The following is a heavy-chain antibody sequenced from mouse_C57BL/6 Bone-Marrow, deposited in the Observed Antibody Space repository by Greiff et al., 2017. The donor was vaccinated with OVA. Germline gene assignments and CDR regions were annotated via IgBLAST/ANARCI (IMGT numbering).Heavy chain of an antibody. CDR2: IDPENGDT. J-gene: IGHJ2*01. Sequence: VQLQQSGAELVRPGASVKLSCTASGFTIKADYMHWVKQRPEQVLEWIGWIDPENGDTEYDSTFQGKATITADTSSKTYYLQHSSLTYEDTAVYNCTSYGNFDYWGKGTTLTVSS. CDR3: TSYGNFDY. CDR1: GFTIKADY. V-gene: IGHV14-4*01. D-gene: IGHD2-1*01.